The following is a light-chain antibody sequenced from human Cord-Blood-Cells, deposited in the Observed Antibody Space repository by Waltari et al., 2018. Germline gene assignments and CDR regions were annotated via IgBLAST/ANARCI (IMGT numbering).Light chain of an antibody. CDR3: QQYNSYSPWT. V-gene: IGKV1-5*01. J-gene: IGKJ1*01. CDR1: QSISSW. Sequence: DIQMTQSPSTLSASVGDRVTITCRASQSISSWLAWYQQKPGKAPKLLSYDASSLESGVPSRFSGSGSVTEFTLTISSLQPDDFATYYCQQYNSYSPWTFGQGTKVEIK. CDR2: DAS.